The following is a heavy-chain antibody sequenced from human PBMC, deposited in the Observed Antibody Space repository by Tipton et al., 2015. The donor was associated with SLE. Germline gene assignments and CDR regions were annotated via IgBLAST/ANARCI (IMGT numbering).Heavy chain of an antibody. J-gene: IGHJ3*02. CDR2: IYYSGRT. CDR3: AREAWGHAFDI. D-gene: IGHD2-21*01. Sequence: TLSLTCTVSGGSISSYYWSWIRQPPGKGLEWIGYIYYSGRTNYNPSPKSRLTTSVNTSKNQFSLKLSSVTAADTAVYYCAREAWGHAFDIWGQGTRVTVSS. V-gene: IGHV4-59*01. CDR1: GGSISSYY.